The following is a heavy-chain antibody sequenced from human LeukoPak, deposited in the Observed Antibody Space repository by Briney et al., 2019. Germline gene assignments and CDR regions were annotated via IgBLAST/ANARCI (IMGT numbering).Heavy chain of an antibody. CDR1: GFSFSIYW. Sequence: PGGSLRLSCAASGFSFSIYWMTWVRQAPGKGLEWVAVILYDGSNKYYADSVKGRFTVSRDNSKDTVYLQMNSLRGDDTAVYYCARSSVAGTIDYWGQGTLVTVSS. J-gene: IGHJ4*02. CDR2: ILYDGSNK. CDR3: ARSSVAGTIDY. V-gene: IGHV3-30-3*01. D-gene: IGHD6-19*01.